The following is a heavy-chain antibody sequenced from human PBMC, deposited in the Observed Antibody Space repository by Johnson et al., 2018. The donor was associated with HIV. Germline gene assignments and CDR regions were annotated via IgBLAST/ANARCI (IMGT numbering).Heavy chain of an antibody. D-gene: IGHD3-10*01. J-gene: IGHJ3*02. CDR3: AKEIHKFGEFSPDAVDI. Sequence: VQLVKSGGGLIQPGGSLRLSCAASGFTVSSNYMSWVRQAPGKGLEWVSVIYSGGSTYYADSVKGRFTISRDNSKNTRYLQMNSLRAEDTAVYYCAKEIHKFGEFSPDAVDIWGQGTMVTVS. CDR1: GFTVSSNY. CDR2: IYSGGST. V-gene: IGHV3-53*01.